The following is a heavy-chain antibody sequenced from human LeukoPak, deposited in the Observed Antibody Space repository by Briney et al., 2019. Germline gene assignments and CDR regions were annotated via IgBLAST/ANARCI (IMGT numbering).Heavy chain of an antibody. Sequence: ASVKVSCKASGYTFTGYYMHWVRQAPGHGLEWRGWINPNSGGTNYAQKFQGRVTMTRNTSISTAYMELSSLRSEDTAVYYCARALIGGRAAAGTFNFDYWGQGTLVTVSS. CDR3: ARALIGGRAAAGTFNFDY. V-gene: IGHV1-2*02. J-gene: IGHJ4*02. CDR2: INPNSGGT. CDR1: GYTFTGYY. D-gene: IGHD6-13*01.